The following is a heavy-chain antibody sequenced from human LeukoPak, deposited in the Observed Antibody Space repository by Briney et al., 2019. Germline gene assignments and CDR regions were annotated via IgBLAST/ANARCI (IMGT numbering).Heavy chain of an antibody. D-gene: IGHD5-18*01. J-gene: IGHJ5*02. CDR3: ARRGYSYGYWFDP. CDR1: GGSISSGGHY. CDR2: IYYSGST. V-gene: IGHV4-31*03. Sequence: SQTLSLTCTVSGGSISSGGHYWSWIRQHPGTGLEWIGYIYYSGSTYYNPSLKSRVTISVDTSKNQFSLKLSSVTAADTAVYYCARRGYSYGYWFDPWGQGTLVTVSS.